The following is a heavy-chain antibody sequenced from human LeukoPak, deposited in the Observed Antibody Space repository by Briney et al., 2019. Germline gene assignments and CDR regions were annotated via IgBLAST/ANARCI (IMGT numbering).Heavy chain of an antibody. J-gene: IGHJ6*03. D-gene: IGHD4-17*01. CDR1: GGSFSGYY. CDR3: ARDSRYGDYSYYYYMDV. V-gene: IGHV4-34*01. Sequence: SETLSLTCAVYGGSFSGYYWSWIRQPPGKGLEWIGEINHSGSTYYNPSLKSRVTISVDTSKNQFSLKLSSVTAADTAVYYCARDSRYGDYSYYYYMDVWGKGTTVTVSS. CDR2: INHSGST.